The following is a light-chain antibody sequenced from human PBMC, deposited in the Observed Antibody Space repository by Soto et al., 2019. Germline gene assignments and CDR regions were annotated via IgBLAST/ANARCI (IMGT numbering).Light chain of an antibody. CDR1: QSINGH. J-gene: IGKJ1*01. V-gene: IGKV3-15*01. Sequence: EIVMTQSPATLSVSPGERATLSCRASQSINGHLAWYQQRPGQAPRLLISAASARATGVPARFSAYGSGTEFTLTISSLQSEDSATYYCQQYQSWPTWTFGRGTKVEIK. CDR3: QQYQSWPTWT. CDR2: AAS.